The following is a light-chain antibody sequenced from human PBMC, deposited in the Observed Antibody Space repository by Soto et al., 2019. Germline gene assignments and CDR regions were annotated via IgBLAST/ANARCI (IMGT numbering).Light chain of an antibody. CDR2: DAS. Sequence: VLTQSPCTLSLSPGERATLSCRASQTVRNKYLAWYKQKPGQAPRLMIYDASSRATGIPDRVSGGGSGTEFTLTISRLEPEDFEVYYCQQFSSYPLTFGGGTKVDIK. V-gene: IGKV3-20*01. CDR3: QQFSSYPLT. J-gene: IGKJ4*01. CDR1: QTVRNKY.